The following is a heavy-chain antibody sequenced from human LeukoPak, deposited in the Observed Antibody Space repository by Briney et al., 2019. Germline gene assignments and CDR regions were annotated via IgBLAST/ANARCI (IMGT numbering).Heavy chain of an antibody. CDR2: ISYDGSNK. V-gene: IGHV3-30*04. CDR1: GFTFSSYA. CDR3: ARVSRENYDSSGYYLDY. D-gene: IGHD3-22*01. J-gene: IGHJ4*02. Sequence: GGSLRLSCAASGFTFSSYAMHWVRQAPGKGLEWVAVISYDGSNKYYADSVKGRFTISRDNSKNTLYLQMNSLRAEDTAVYYCARVSRENYDSSGYYLDYWGQGTLVTVSS.